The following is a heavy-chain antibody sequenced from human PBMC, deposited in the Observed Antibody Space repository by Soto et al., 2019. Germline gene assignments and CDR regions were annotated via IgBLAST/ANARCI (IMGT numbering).Heavy chain of an antibody. J-gene: IGHJ5*02. CDR3: AKAQTAYHDFWSGPAPGGNWSDP. CDR2: ISAYNGNT. D-gene: IGHD3-3*01. CDR1: GYTFTSYG. Sequence: ASVKVSCKASGYTFTSYGISWVRQAPGQGLEWMGWISAYNGNTNYAQKLQGRVTMTTDTSTSTAYMELRSLRSDDTAVYYCAKAQTAYHDFWSGPAPGGNWSDPGAREPWSPSPQ. V-gene: IGHV1-18*01.